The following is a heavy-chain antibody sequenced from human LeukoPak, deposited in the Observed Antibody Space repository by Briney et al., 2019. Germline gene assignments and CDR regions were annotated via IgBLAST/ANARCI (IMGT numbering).Heavy chain of an antibody. CDR1: GFTFSTYA. Sequence: GGSLRLSCAASGFTFSTYAMTWVRQAPGKGLEWVSLISGTGGSTYYADSVKGRFTISRDNSKNTLYLQMNSLRAEDTAVYYCARQDSSGYYFHDFDYWGQGTLVTVSS. CDR2: ISGTGGST. D-gene: IGHD3-22*01. CDR3: ARQDSSGYYFHDFDY. V-gene: IGHV3-23*01. J-gene: IGHJ4*02.